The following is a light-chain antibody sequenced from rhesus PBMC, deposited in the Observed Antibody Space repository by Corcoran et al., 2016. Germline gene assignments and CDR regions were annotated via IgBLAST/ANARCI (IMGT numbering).Light chain of an antibody. J-gene: IGKJ4*01. Sequence: DIQMTQSPSSLSASVGDRVTITCRTSENVNNYLNWYQQKPGKAPKLLISKASTLQSGVPSRFSGTGSGTDYTFTIRSLQSEDFATYYCQQHNSYPLTFGGGTKVEIK. V-gene: IGKV1-74*01. CDR2: KAS. CDR1: ENVNNY. CDR3: QQHNSYPLT.